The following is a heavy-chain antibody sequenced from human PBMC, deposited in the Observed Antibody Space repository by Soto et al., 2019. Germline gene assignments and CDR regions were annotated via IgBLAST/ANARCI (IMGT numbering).Heavy chain of an antibody. V-gene: IGHV4-30-2*01. D-gene: IGHD3-10*01. J-gene: IGHJ5*02. CDR1: GGSIGGVGYS. Sequence: SETLSLTCAVSGGSIGGVGYSWSWIRQPPGGGLEWIGYMYHSGTFLKSPSLKTRLTMSLDMSKNQFSLTLNPMTAAGTAVYYCARAQFYSGSGNYNNLMFDAWGQGIQVTVSS. CDR3: ARAQFYSGSGNYNNLMFDA. CDR2: MYHSGTF.